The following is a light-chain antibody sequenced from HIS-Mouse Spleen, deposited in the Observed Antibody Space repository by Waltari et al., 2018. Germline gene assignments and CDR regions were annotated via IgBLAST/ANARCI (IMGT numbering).Light chain of an antibody. CDR3: CSYAGSYTGV. Sequence: QSALTQPRSVSGSPGPSVTISCTGTSSDVGGYNYVSWYHQHPGKAPKLMIYDVSKRPSGVPDRFSGSKSCNTASRTISGLQAEDEADYYCCSYAGSYTGVFGTGTKVTVL. V-gene: IGLV2-11*01. CDR1: SSDVGGYNY. J-gene: IGLJ1*01. CDR2: DVS.